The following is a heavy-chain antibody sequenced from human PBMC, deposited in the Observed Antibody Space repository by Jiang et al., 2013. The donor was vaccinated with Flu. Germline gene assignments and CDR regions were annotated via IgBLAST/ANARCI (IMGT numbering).Heavy chain of an antibody. CDR1: GFTFSSYG. D-gene: IGHD1-7*01. CDR2: ISYDGSNK. V-gene: IGHV3-30*18. CDR3: AKDYGSITGTTRGFDY. J-gene: IGHJ4*02. Sequence: QLLESGGGVVQPGRSLRLSCAASGFTFSSYGMHWVRQAPGKGLEWVAVISYDGSNKYYADSVKGRFTISRDNSKNTLYLQMNSLRAEDTAVYYCAKDYGSITGTTRGFDYWGQGTLVTVSS.